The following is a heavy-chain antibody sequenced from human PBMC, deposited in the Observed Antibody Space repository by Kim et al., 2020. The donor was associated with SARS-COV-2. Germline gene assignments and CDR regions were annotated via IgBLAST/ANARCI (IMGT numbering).Heavy chain of an antibody. Sequence: GGSLRLSCAASGFTFSDYYMSWIRQAPGKGLEWVSYISSSSSYTNYADSVKGRFTISRDNAKNSLYLQMNSLRAEDTAVYYCARELTGYCSSTSCYFGYGMDVWGQGTTVTVSS. V-gene: IGHV3-11*06. J-gene: IGHJ6*02. CDR3: ARELTGYCSSTSCYFGYGMDV. CDR1: GFTFSDYY. CDR2: ISSSSSYT. D-gene: IGHD2-2*01.